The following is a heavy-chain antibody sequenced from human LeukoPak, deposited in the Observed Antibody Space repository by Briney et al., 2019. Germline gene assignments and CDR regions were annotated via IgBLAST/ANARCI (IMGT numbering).Heavy chain of an antibody. V-gene: IGHV1-18*01. CDR1: GYTFTTYG. CDR2: ISAYNGNT. J-gene: IGHJ3*01. CDR3: ARGWELPLADAFDF. D-gene: IGHD1-26*01. Sequence: GASVKVSCKASGYTFTTYGISWVRQASGQGLEWMGWISAYNGNTNYAQKFQGRVTMTTDTSTSTAYMELRSLRSDDTALYYCARGWELPLADAFDFWGQGTMVTVSS.